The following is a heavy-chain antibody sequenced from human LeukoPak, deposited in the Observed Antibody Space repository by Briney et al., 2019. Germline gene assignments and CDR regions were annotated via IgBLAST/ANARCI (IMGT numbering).Heavy chain of an antibody. J-gene: IGHJ6*02. CDR1: GYTFTSYD. CDR3: ARVDSSTIFYYYYGMDV. Sequence: ASVKVSCKASGYTFTSYDINWVRQVTGQGLEWTGWMNPNSGNTGYAQKFQGRVTMTRNTSISTAYMELSSLRSEDTAVYYCARVDSSTIFYYYYGMDVWGQGTTVTVSS. CDR2: MNPNSGNT. V-gene: IGHV1-8*01. D-gene: IGHD3-3*01.